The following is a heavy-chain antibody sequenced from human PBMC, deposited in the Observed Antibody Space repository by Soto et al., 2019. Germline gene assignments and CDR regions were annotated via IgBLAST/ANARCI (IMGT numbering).Heavy chain of an antibody. CDR2: IYFTGNT. CDR1: GGSITSSSHF. V-gene: IGHV4-39*01. CDR3: AGQTFTIAAASYGRSNWFDP. Sequence: SETLSLTCTASGGSITSSSHFWGWVRQPPGKGLEWIGTIYFTGNTYYTPSLKSRLTMSIDTSKNEFSLRLNSVTAADTAVYYCAGQTFTIAAASYGRSNWFDPWGPGTLGTASS. D-gene: IGHD6-25*01. J-gene: IGHJ5*02.